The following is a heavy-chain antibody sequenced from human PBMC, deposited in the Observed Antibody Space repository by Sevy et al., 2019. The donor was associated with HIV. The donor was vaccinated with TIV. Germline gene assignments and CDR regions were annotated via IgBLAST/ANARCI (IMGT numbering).Heavy chain of an antibody. V-gene: IGHV3-23*01. Sequence: GGSLRLSCTTSGFTFRIYAMSWVRQAPGKGLEWVSAISGSGSSTYYADSVKGRFTISRDNSKNTLYLQMNSLRAEDTAVFYCAKEGGSHYDTSSPFDDWGQGTRVTVSS. CDR3: AKEGGSHYDTSSPFDD. J-gene: IGHJ4*02. CDR1: GFTFRIYA. D-gene: IGHD3-10*01. CDR2: ISGSGSST.